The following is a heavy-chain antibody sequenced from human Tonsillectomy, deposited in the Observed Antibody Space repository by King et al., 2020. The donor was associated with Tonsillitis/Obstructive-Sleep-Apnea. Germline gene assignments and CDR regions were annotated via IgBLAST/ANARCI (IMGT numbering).Heavy chain of an antibody. CDR3: ARRGSSSWGSLKFFDY. CDR1: GGSISSSSYY. V-gene: IGHV4-39*01. J-gene: IGHJ4*02. Sequence: QLQESGPGLVKPSETLSLTCTVSGGSISSSSYYWGWIRQPPGKGLEWIGSIYYSGSTYYNPSLKSRVTISVDTSKNQFSLKLSAVTAAVTAVYYCARRGSSSWGSLKFFDYWGQGTLVTVSS. D-gene: IGHD6-13*01. CDR2: IYYSGST.